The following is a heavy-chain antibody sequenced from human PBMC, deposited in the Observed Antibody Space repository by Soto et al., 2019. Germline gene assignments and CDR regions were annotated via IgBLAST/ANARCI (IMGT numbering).Heavy chain of an antibody. CDR1: GFTFSSYG. CDR2: ISYDGSNK. D-gene: IGHD3-9*01. V-gene: IGHV3-30*18. Sequence: GGSLRLSCAASGFTFSSYGMHWVRQAPGKGLEWVAVISYDGSNKYYADSVKGRFTISRDNSKNTLYLQMNSLRAEDTAVYYCAKSYYDILTGLVYYYGMDVWSQGTTVTVSS. CDR3: AKSYYDILTGLVYYYGMDV. J-gene: IGHJ6*02.